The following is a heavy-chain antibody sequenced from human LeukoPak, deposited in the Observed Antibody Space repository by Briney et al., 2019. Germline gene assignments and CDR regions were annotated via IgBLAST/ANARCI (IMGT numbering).Heavy chain of an antibody. J-gene: IGHJ2*01. D-gene: IGHD3-22*01. CDR2: IYPGDSDT. CDR1: GFSFTSYW. Sequence: GESLKISCKGSGFSFTSYWIGWVRPMPGKGLEWMGIIYPGDSDTRYSPSFQGQVTISADKSISTAYLQWSSLKASDTAMYYCARTGSYYDSSGYSRYSRLNWYFDLWGRSTLVTVSS. CDR3: ARTGSYYDSSGYSRYSRLNWYFDL. V-gene: IGHV5-51*01.